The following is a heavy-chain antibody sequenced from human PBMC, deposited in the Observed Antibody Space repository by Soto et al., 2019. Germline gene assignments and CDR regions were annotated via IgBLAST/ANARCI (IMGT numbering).Heavy chain of an antibody. CDR2: ITGSASST. D-gene: IGHD3-9*01. CDR3: AKGDDILTGYYNY. Sequence: EVQLLESGGGLVQPGGSLRLSCAASGFTFSSYAMTWVRQAPGKGLEWVSVITGSASSTYYADSVKGRFTISRDNSKNTLYLQMNSLRAEDTAVYYCAKGDDILTGYYNYWGQGTLVTVSS. V-gene: IGHV3-23*01. CDR1: GFTFSSYA. J-gene: IGHJ4*02.